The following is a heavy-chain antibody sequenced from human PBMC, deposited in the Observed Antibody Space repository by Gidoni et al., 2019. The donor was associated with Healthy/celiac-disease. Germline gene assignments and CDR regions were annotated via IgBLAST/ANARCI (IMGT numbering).Heavy chain of an antibody. D-gene: IGHD2-15*01. Sequence: QVQLQQWGAGLLKPSETLSLTCAVYGGSFSGYYWSWIRQPPGKGLEWIGEIKSRVTISVDTSKNQFSLKLSSVTAADTAVYYCARGGSGGSCYDYWGQGTLVTVSS. CDR3: ARGGSGGSCYDY. CDR1: GGSFSGYY. V-gene: IGHV4-34*01. J-gene: IGHJ4*02.